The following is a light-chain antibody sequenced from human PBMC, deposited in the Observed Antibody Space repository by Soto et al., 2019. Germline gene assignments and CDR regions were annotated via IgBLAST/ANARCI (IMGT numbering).Light chain of an antibody. V-gene: IGKV3-11*01. Sequence: EIVLTQSPATLSLSPGERATLSCSASQTVSNYLAWYQQRPGQAPRLLIYDASKRATGIQARFSASGSVTDFTLTISSLEPEAFAVYYCQPRSHWPTFGQGTKVEIK. CDR3: QPRSHWPT. CDR1: QTVSNY. CDR2: DAS. J-gene: IGKJ1*01.